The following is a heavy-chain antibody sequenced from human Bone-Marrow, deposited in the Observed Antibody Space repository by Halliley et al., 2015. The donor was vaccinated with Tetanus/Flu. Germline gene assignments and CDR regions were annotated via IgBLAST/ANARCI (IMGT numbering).Heavy chain of an antibody. Sequence: SLRFSCAASGFTFNMYAMNWVRQAPGKGLEWVSGISATGSRTYYADFVKGRFSISRDNSKNTLYLQMTSLRVEDTAKYYCAKDVSGDMVVIADAPSPWFAPWGQGTQVSVSS. J-gene: IGHJ5*02. CDR3: AKDVSGDMVVIADAPSPWFAP. V-gene: IGHV3-23*01. CDR2: ISATGSRT. CDR1: GFTFNMYA. D-gene: IGHD2-2*01.